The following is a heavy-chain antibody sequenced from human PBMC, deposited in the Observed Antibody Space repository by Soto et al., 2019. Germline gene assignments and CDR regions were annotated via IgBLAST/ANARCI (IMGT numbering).Heavy chain of an antibody. CDR1: GYTFSRYG. CDR3: ARGPTEYCSGGSCYRDGAFDI. J-gene: IGHJ3*02. Sequence: GASVKVSCKTSGYTFSRYGISWVRQAPGQGLEWMGWISGYNGDTNYAQKFLGRVTLTRDTSTNTVYMELSSLRSEDTAVYYCARGPTEYCSGGSCYRDGAFDIWGQGTMVTVSS. CDR2: ISGYNGDT. D-gene: IGHD2-15*01. V-gene: IGHV1-18*01.